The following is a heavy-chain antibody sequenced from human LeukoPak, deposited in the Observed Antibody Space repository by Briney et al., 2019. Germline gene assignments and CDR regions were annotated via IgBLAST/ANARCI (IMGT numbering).Heavy chain of an antibody. D-gene: IGHD6-6*01. CDR1: GFTFTSSA. CDR2: IVVGSGNT. V-gene: IGHV1-58*01. J-gene: IGHJ6*03. Sequence: GTSVRVSCKASGFTFTSSAVQWVRQARGQRLEWIGWIVVGSGNTNYAQKFQERVTITRDMSTSTAYMELSSLRSEDTAVYYCAALLVRVPHYMDVWGKGTMVTVSS. CDR3: AALLVRVPHYMDV.